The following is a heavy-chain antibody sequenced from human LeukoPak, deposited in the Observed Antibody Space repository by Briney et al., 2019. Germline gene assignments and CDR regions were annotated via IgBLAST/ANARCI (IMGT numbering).Heavy chain of an antibody. V-gene: IGHV3-30-3*01. D-gene: IGHD3-22*01. CDR1: GFTFSSYA. CDR2: ISYDGSNK. Sequence: PGGSLRLSCAASGFTFSSYAMHWVRQAPGKGLEWVAVISYDGSNKYYADSVKGRFTISRDNSKNTLYLQMNSLRAEDTAVYYCARGAPHGYYYDSSGYYGNWFDPWGQGTLVTVSS. J-gene: IGHJ5*02. CDR3: ARGAPHGYYYDSSGYYGNWFDP.